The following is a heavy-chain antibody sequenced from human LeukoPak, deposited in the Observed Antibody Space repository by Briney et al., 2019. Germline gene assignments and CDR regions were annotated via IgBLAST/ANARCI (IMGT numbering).Heavy chain of an antibody. CDR2: IYYSGST. J-gene: IGHJ4*02. CDR1: GGSVSSVSYY. V-gene: IGHV4-61*01. CDR3: ARGGFYDSSGYDYGSRGGGLDY. D-gene: IGHD3-22*01. Sequence: SETLSLTCTVSGGSVSSVSYYWSWIRQPPGKGLEWIGYIYYSGSTNYNPSLKSRVTMSVDTSKNQFSLKLSSVTAADTAVYYCARGGFYDSSGYDYGSRGGGLDYWGQGTLVTVSS.